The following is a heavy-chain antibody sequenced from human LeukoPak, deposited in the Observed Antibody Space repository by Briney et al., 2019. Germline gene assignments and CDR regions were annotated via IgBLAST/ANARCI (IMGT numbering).Heavy chain of an antibody. V-gene: IGHV4-4*07. CDR3: ARSHNYYDSSGSRENWFDP. D-gene: IGHD3-22*01. CDR1: GGSISSYY. Sequence: SETLSLTCTVSGGSISSYYWSWIRQPAGKGLEWIGRIYTSGSTNYNPSLKSRVTMSVDTSKNQFSLKLSSVTAADTAVYYCARSHNYYDSSGSRENWFDPWGQGTLVTVSS. CDR2: IYTSGST. J-gene: IGHJ5*02.